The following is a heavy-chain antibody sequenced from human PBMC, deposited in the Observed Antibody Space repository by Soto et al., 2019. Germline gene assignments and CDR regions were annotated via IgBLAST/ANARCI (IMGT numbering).Heavy chain of an antibody. CDR2: IYPGDSDT. Sequence: ESMKSSCQGSGYSFASYRIGWVRQMPGKDLEWMGIIYPGDSDTRYSPSFQGQVTISADKSLRTAYLQWTSLKASDTALYYCARTRSFTLGFYYDGMDVWGQGTTVTASS. V-gene: IGHV5-51*01. CDR3: ARTRSFTLGFYYDGMDV. J-gene: IGHJ6*02. CDR1: GYSFASYR. D-gene: IGHD3-16*02.